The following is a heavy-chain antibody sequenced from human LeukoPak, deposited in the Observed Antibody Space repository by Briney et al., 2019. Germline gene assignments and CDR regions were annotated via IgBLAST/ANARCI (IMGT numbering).Heavy chain of an antibody. D-gene: IGHD6-19*01. CDR1: GFTFSSYW. CDR2: IKQDGSEK. V-gene: IGHV3-7*04. Sequence: PGGSLRLSCAASGFTFSSYWMSWVRQAPGKGLEWVANIKQDGSEKYYLDSVRGRFTTSRDNAHNSLHLQMNSLRAEDTAVYFCARDRGSGWFPYWGQGTLVTVSS. J-gene: IGHJ4*02. CDR3: ARDRGSGWFPY.